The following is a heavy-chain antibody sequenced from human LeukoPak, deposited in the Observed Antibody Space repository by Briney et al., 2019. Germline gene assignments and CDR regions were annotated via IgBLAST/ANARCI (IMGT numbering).Heavy chain of an antibody. Sequence: GGSLRLSWAASGFKFRTYGMNWVRQAPGKGLEWVSIISNDETNIHYVDSVEGRFSISRDNSKNMLYLQMNSLRVEDTAIYYCAKNLYDDSGYYPNDALDVWGRGTVVIVSS. CDR2: ISNDETNI. CDR1: GFKFRTYG. J-gene: IGHJ3*01. V-gene: IGHV3-30*18. D-gene: IGHD3-22*01. CDR3: AKNLYDDSGYYPNDALDV.